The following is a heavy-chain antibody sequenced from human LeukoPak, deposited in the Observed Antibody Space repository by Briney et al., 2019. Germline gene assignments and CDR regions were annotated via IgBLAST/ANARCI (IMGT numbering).Heavy chain of an antibody. CDR2: IYYSGST. D-gene: IGHD6-19*01. CDR1: GGSISSGAFY. V-gene: IGHV4-61*08. CDR3: ATGVAVAGEDAFDI. J-gene: IGHJ3*02. Sequence: SETLSLTCTVSGGSISSGAFYWNWIRQHPGKGLEWIGYIYYSGSTNYNPSLKSRVTISVDTSKNQFSLKLSSVTAADTAVYYCATGVAVAGEDAFDIWGQGTMVTVSS.